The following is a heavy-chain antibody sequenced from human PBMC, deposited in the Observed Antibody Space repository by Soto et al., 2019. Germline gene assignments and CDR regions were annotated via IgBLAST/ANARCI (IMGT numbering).Heavy chain of an antibody. V-gene: IGHV1-69*08. Sequence: QVQLVQSGAEVKKPGSSVKVSCKASGGTFSSYTISWVRQAPGQGLEWMGRIIPILGIANYAQKFQGRVTITEDKCTRTAYLAVRSLRAEDPAVYYLARDPGSGGAQGTWFDPWGQGPLVTVSS. J-gene: IGHJ5*02. CDR2: IIPILGIA. D-gene: IGHD3-10*01. CDR3: ARDPGSGGAQGTWFDP. CDR1: GGTFSSYT.